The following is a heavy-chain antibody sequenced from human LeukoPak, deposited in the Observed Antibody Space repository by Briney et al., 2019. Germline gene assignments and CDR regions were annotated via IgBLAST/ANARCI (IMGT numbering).Heavy chain of an antibody. J-gene: IGHJ4*02. CDR2: IIPIFGTA. CDR1: GGTFSSYA. Sequence: SVKVSCKASGGTFSSYAISWVRQAPGQGLEWMGRIIPIFGTANYAQKFQGRVTITTDESTSTAYMELSSLRSEDTAVYYCASHYYDSSGYYLTGVYFDYWGQGTLVTVSS. CDR3: ASHYYDSSGYYLTGVYFDY. V-gene: IGHV1-69*05. D-gene: IGHD3-22*01.